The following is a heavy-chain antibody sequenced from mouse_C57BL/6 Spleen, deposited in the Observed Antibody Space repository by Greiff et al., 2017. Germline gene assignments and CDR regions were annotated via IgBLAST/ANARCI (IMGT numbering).Heavy chain of an antibody. CDR2: IYPGSGNT. D-gene: IGHD1-1*01. Sequence: QVQLQQSGAELVRPGASVKLSCKASGYTFTDYYINWVKQRPGQGLEWIARIYPGSGNTYYNEKFKGKATLTAEKSSSTAYMQLSSLASEDSAVYFCARGVEGFAYWGQGTLVTVSA. V-gene: IGHV1-76*01. CDR1: GYTFTDYY. J-gene: IGHJ3*01. CDR3: ARGVEGFAY.